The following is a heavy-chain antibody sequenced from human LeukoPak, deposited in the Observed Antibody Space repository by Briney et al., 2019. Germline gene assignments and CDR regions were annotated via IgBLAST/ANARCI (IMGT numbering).Heavy chain of an antibody. Sequence: GGSLRLSCAVSGFTFSSYWMHWVRHVPGKGLVWVSRVNTDESRTNHADSVEGRVIISRDNAKNTVYLQMNSLRAEDTAVYYCTREADPTFFGVTIDSWGQGILVTVSS. CDR2: VNTDESRT. CDR1: GFTFSSYW. J-gene: IGHJ4*02. V-gene: IGHV3-74*01. CDR3: TREADPTFFGVTIDS. D-gene: IGHD3-3*01.